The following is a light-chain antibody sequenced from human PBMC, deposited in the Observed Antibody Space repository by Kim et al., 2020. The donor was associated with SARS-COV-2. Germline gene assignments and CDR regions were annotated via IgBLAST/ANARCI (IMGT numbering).Light chain of an antibody. Sequence: RATINYKSSQSILHSSNNKNSLAWYQQKPGQPPKLLIYWASRREPGVPDRLSGSGSGTDFTLTISSLQAEDVAVYSCQQYYTPPYTFGQGTKLEI. V-gene: IGKV4-1*01. J-gene: IGKJ2*01. CDR1: QSILHSSNNKNS. CDR3: QQYYTPPYT. CDR2: WAS.